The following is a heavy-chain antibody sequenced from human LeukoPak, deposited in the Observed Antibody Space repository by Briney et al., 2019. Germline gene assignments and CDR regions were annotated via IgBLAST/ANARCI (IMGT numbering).Heavy chain of an antibody. CDR3: AKRGYCSSTNCEHYFDH. D-gene: IGHD2-2*01. CDR2: ISGSGGST. Sequence: PGGSLRLSCAASGFTFSSYAMNWVRQAPGKGLEWVSIISGSGGSTYYADSVKGRFTISRDNSKNTLYLQLNSLRAEDTAVYYCAKRGYCSSTNCEHYFDHWGQGTLVTVSS. J-gene: IGHJ4*02. CDR1: GFTFSSYA. V-gene: IGHV3-23*01.